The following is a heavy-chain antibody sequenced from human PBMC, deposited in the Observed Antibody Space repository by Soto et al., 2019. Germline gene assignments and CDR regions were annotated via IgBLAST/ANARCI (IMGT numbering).Heavy chain of an antibody. J-gene: IGHJ6*02. D-gene: IGHD6-19*01. CDR1: GGSVSSGSYY. CDR3: ARDCIAVAGEDYYYYGMDV. CDR2: IYYSGST. Sequence: PSETLSLTCTVSGGSVSSGSYYWSWIRQPPGKGLEWIGYIYYSGSTNYNPSLKSRVTISVDTSKNQFSLKLSSVTAADTAVYYCARDCIAVAGEDYYYYGMDVWAKGPRSPSP. V-gene: IGHV4-61*01.